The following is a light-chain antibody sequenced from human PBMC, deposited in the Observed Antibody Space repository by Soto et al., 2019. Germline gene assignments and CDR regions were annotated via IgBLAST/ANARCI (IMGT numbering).Light chain of an antibody. V-gene: IGKV1-27*01. CDR3: QKYNIAPSWT. Sequence: DIQMTQSPSSLSASVGDRVTITCRASQSITTYLNWYRQKPGKAPKLLIYAASTLQSGAPSRFSGSGSGTDFTPTISSLQPEDVATYYCQKYNIAPSWTFGQGTKVDIK. CDR2: AAS. J-gene: IGKJ1*01. CDR1: QSITTY.